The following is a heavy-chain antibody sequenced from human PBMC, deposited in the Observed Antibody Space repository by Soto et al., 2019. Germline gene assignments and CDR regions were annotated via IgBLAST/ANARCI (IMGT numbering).Heavy chain of an antibody. J-gene: IGHJ3*02. CDR1: GFTVSSNY. CDR2: IYSGGST. V-gene: IGHV3-53*04. Sequence: PGGSLRLSCAASGFTVSSNYMSWVRQAPGKGLEWVSVIYSGGSTYYADSVKGRFTISRHNSKDTLYLQMNSLRAEDTAVYYCARALGSIAAHMAFDIWGQGTMVTV. CDR3: ARALGSIAAHMAFDI. D-gene: IGHD6-6*01.